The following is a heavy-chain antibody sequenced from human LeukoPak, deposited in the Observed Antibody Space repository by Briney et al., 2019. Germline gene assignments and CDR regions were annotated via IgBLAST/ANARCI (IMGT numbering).Heavy chain of an antibody. CDR2: IIPIFGTA. D-gene: IGHD4-17*01. J-gene: IGHJ4*02. CDR3: ARDLDYGELIY. V-gene: IGHV1-69*13. CDR1: GGTFSSYA. Sequence: WASVKVSCKASGGTFSSYAISWVRQAPGQGLEWMGGIIPIFGTANYAQKFQGRVTITADESTSTAYMELSSLRSEDTAVYYCARDLDYGELIYWGQGTLVTVSS.